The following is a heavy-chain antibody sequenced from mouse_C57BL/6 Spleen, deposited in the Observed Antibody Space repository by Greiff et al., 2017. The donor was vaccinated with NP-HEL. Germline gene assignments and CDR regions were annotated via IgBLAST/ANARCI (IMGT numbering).Heavy chain of an antibody. D-gene: IGHD4-1*01. Sequence: QVQLKQSGAELVRPGTSVKVSCKASGYAFTNYLIEWVKQRPGQGPEWIGVINPGSGGTNYNEKFKGKATLTADKSSSTAYMQLSSLTSEDSAVYFCAREMGPYYAMDYWGQGTSVTVSS. V-gene: IGHV1-54*01. CDR3: AREMGPYYAMDY. J-gene: IGHJ4*01. CDR2: INPGSGGT. CDR1: GYAFTNYL.